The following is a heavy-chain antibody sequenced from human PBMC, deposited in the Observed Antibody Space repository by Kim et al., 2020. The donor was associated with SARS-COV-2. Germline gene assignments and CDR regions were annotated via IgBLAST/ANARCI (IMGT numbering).Heavy chain of an antibody. CDR1: GFTFSSYG. CDR2: ISYDGSNK. V-gene: IGHV3-33*05. Sequence: GGSLRLSCAASGFTFSSYGMHWVRQAPGKGLEWVAVISYDGSNKYYADSVKGRFTISRDNSKNTLYLQMNSLRAEDTAVYYCARDASSIVGAGYFDYWGQGTLVTVSS. CDR3: ARDASSIVGAGYFDY. J-gene: IGHJ4*02. D-gene: IGHD1-26*01.